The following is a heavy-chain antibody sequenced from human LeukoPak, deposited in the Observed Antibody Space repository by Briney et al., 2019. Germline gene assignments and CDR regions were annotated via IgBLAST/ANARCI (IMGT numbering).Heavy chain of an antibody. CDR1: GGSISGYY. Sequence: PSETLSLTCTVSGGSISGYYWSWLRQPPGKGLEWIGNIYYSGNTNYNPSLESRVTISVDTSKKQFSLKLSSVPAADTAVYYCARGGGGTAYWGQGTLVTVSS. CDR3: ARGGGGTAY. V-gene: IGHV4-59*01. CDR2: IYYSGNT. J-gene: IGHJ4*02. D-gene: IGHD2-15*01.